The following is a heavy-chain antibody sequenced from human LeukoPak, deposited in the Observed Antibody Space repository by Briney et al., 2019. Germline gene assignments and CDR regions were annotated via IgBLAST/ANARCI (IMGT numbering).Heavy chain of an antibody. V-gene: IGHV3-48*01. CDR1: GFTFSSYG. CDR3: ARDTDYAFDV. CDR2: MNGNGGRI. Sequence: GGSLRLSCAASGFTFSSYGMAWVRQAPGKGLEWVSGMNGNGGRIYYADSVKGRFTISRDNAKSSLYLQMNSLRAEDTAVYYCARDTDYAFDVWGQGTMVTVSS. J-gene: IGHJ3*01.